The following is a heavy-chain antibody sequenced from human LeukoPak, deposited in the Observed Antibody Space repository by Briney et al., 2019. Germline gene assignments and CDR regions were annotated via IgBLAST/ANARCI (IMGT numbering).Heavy chain of an antibody. J-gene: IGHJ4*02. CDR1: GYTFTSYG. CDR2: ISTYNGNT. CDR3: ARASEGNTDYSDSSGYYPLVY. Sequence: AASVKVSCKASGYTFTSYGISWVRQAPGQGLEWMGWISTYNGNTNYAQNLQGRVTMTTDTSTSTAYMELRSLGSDDTAVYYCARASEGNTDYSDSSGYYPLVYWGQGTLVTVSS. D-gene: IGHD3-22*01. V-gene: IGHV1-18*01.